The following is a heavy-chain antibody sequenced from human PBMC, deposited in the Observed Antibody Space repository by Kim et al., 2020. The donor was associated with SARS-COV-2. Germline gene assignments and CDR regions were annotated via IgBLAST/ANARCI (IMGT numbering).Heavy chain of an antibody. V-gene: IGHV1-18*01. J-gene: IGHJ4*02. D-gene: IGHD6-13*01. CDR3: ARESSWYREFDY. Sequence: NYAQKLQGSVTMTTDTSTSAAYMELRSLRSDDTAVYYCARESSWYREFDYWGQGTLVTVSS.